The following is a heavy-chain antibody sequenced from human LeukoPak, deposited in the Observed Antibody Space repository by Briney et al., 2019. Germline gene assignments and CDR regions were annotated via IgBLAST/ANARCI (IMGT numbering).Heavy chain of an antibody. CDR2: IGYDGNNH. CDR3: AKDPGYQPPGYYMDV. J-gene: IGHJ6*03. D-gene: IGHD2-2*01. CDR1: GFTLSTYG. V-gene: IGHV3-30*02. Sequence: GGSLRLSCAASGFTLSTYGMHWVRQAPGKGLEWVAFIGYDGNNHWYAGSVQGRFTISRDNSKNTLYLQMNSLRAEDTAVYYCAKDPGYQPPGYYMDVWGKGTTVTVSS.